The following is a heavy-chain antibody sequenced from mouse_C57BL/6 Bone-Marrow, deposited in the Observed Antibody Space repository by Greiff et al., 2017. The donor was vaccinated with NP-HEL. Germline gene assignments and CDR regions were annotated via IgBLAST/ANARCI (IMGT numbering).Heavy chain of an antibody. J-gene: IGHJ3*01. V-gene: IGHV2-5*01. CDR3: AIPYYGSSGFAY. Sequence: VQLQQSGPGLVQPSQSLSITCTASGFSLTSYGVHWVRQSPGKGLEWLGVIWRGGSTDYNAAFMSRLSITKDNSKSQVVFKMNSLQADDTAIYYCAIPYYGSSGFAYWGQGTLVTVSA. D-gene: IGHD1-1*01. CDR2: IWRGGST. CDR1: GFSLTSYG.